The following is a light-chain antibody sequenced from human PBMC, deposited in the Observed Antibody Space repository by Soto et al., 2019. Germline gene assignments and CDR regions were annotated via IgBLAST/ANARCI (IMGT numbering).Light chain of an antibody. CDR2: RNN. Sequence: QSVLTQPPSASGTPGQGVTISCSGSSFNIGSNYVYWYQHLPGRAPRLLIYRNNQRPSGVPDRFSGSKSGTSASLAISGLRSEDEADYYCAAWDNNLHEVFGGGTKLTVL. CDR3: AAWDNNLHEV. CDR1: SFNIGSNY. J-gene: IGLJ3*02. V-gene: IGLV1-47*01.